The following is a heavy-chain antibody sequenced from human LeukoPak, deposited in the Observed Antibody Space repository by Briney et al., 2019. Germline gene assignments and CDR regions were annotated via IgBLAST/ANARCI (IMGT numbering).Heavy chain of an antibody. Sequence: GGSLRLSCAASGFSFSTYAMSWVRQAPGKGLEWVSGISGGGVTTYYADSVKGRFTISRDNSKNTLYLQMNSLRADDTAIYYCARNQQLGGHSYYYYGMDVWGQGTTVTVSS. D-gene: IGHD3-16*01. CDR2: ISGGGVTT. J-gene: IGHJ6*02. V-gene: IGHV3-23*01. CDR1: GFSFSTYA. CDR3: ARNQQLGGHSYYYYGMDV.